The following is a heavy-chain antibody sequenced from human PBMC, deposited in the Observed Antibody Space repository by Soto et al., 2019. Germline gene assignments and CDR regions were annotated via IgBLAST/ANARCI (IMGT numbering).Heavy chain of an antibody. CDR2: ISYDGSNK. CDR1: GFTFSSYA. CDR3: ARGAWVISYFDY. Sequence: GGSLRLSCAASGFTFSSYAMHWVRQAPGKGLEWVAVISYDGSNKYYADSVKGRFTISRDNSKNTLYLQMNSLRAEDTAVYYCARGAWVISYFDYWGQGTLVTVSS. V-gene: IGHV3-30-3*01. D-gene: IGHD3-22*01. J-gene: IGHJ4*02.